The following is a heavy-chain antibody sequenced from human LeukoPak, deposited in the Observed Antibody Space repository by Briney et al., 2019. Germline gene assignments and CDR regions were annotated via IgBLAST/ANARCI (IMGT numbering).Heavy chain of an antibody. J-gene: IGHJ4*02. CDR1: GGSISSSNYY. Sequence: SETLSLTCAVSGGSISSSNYYWGWIRQPPGKGLEWIGNIYYTGSTYYNPSLTSRVTISVDSSKNHFSLKLTSVTAADTAVYYCASILNPNYFDTSGYYDYWGQGTLVTVSS. V-gene: IGHV4-39*07. CDR2: IYYTGST. D-gene: IGHD3-22*01. CDR3: ASILNPNYFDTSGYYDY.